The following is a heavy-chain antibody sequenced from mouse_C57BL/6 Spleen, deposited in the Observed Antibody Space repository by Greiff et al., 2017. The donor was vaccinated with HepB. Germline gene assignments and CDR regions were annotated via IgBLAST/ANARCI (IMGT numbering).Heavy chain of an antibody. CDR2: IRNKANNHAT. Sequence: DVMLVESGGGLVQPGGSMKLSCAASGFTFSDAWMDWVRQCPEKGLEWVAEIRNKANNHATYYAESVKVRFTISRADSKSSVYLTMNSLGAEDTGIYYCASPEAWFAYWGQGTLVTVSA. J-gene: IGHJ3*01. V-gene: IGHV6-6*01. CDR1: GFTFSDAW. CDR3: ASPEAWFAY.